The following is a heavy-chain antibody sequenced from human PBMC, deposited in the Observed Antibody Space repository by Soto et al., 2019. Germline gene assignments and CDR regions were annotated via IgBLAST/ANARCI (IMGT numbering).Heavy chain of an antibody. Sequence: GGSLGLSCAASGFTFGSYAMTWGRQAPGKGLEWVGRTKNKAQRYTTEYAASVKGRFTISRDDSENSVYLQMNSLKTEDTAVDYCVSWDSETPENWGQRTPVTVSA. CDR1: GFTFGSYA. CDR3: VSWDSETPEN. CDR2: TKNKAQRYTT. V-gene: IGHV3-72*01. D-gene: IGHD1-26*01. J-gene: IGHJ4*02.